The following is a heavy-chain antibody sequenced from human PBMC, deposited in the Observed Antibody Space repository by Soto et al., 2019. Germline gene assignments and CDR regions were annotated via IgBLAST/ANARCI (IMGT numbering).Heavy chain of an antibody. D-gene: IGHD3-10*01. Sequence: QVQLVQSGVEVKNPGASVRVSCKASAYPFTSYGISWVRQAPGQGLEWMGWISVYNGNTNYARDFQGRVTVTTDTSTSTAYMELRSLRSDDTAVYYCARGFLSVLPYYDYGLDVWGQGTTVIVSS. V-gene: IGHV1-18*01. CDR2: ISVYNGNT. CDR1: AYPFTSYG. J-gene: IGHJ6*02. CDR3: ARGFLSVLPYYDYGLDV.